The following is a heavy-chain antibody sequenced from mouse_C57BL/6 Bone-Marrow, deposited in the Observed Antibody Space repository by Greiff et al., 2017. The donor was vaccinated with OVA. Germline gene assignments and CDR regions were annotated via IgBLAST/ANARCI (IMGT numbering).Heavy chain of an antibody. CDR2: ISSGSSTI. Sequence: EVQVVESGGGLVKPGGSLKLSCAASGFSFSDYGMHWVRQAPEKGLEWVAYISSGSSTIYYAEPVKGRFTITSDNAKNTLFLQMSSLTAEDAAMYSCAKQGRNSDYWGQGTTLTVSS. J-gene: IGHJ2*01. CDR1: GFSFSDYG. CDR3: AKQGRNSDY. V-gene: IGHV5-17*01.